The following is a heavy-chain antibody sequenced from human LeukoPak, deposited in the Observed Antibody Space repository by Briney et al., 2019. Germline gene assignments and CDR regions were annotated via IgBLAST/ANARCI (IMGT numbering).Heavy chain of an antibody. Sequence: GGSLRLSCAASGFPFSRDSMHWVRQSPGKGLVWLSRINPDGSTTNYADSVKGRFTISRDNAKNTLYLQMNSLRAEDTAVYYCARARDAYIHGLEYWGQGTLVTVSS. CDR3: ARARDAYIHGLEY. CDR2: INPDGSTT. J-gene: IGHJ4*02. V-gene: IGHV3-74*01. CDR1: GFPFSRDS. D-gene: IGHD5-24*01.